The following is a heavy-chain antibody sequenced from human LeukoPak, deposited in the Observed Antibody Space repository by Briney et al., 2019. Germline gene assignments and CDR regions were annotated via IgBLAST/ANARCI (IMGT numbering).Heavy chain of an antibody. V-gene: IGHV3-53*05. CDR3: ARDSSSWYRAEYFQH. Sequence: PGGSLRLSCAASGFTVSSNYMSWVRQAPGKGLEWVSVIYSGGSTYYADSVKGRFTISRDNSKNTLYLQMNSLRAGDTAVYYCARDSSSWYRAEYFQHWGRAPWSPSPQ. D-gene: IGHD6-13*01. CDR1: GFTVSSNY. CDR2: IYSGGST. J-gene: IGHJ1*01.